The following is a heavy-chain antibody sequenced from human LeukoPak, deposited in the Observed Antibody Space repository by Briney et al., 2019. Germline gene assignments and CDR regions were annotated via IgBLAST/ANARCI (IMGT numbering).Heavy chain of an antibody. Sequence: GGSLRLSCAASGFTFSTYAMHWVRQAPGKGLEWVAVISYDGSNKYYADSVKGRFTISRDNSKNTLYLQMNSLRAEDTAVYYCANFYDFWRGYYGYYYMDVWGKGTTVTVSS. D-gene: IGHD3-3*01. CDR1: GFTFSTYA. J-gene: IGHJ6*03. CDR3: ANFYDFWRGYYGYYYMDV. V-gene: IGHV3-30-3*01. CDR2: ISYDGSNK.